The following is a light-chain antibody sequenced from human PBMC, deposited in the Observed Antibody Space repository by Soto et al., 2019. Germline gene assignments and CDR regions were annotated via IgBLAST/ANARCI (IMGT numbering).Light chain of an antibody. CDR1: QSISSW. J-gene: IGKJ1*01. CDR3: QQYNSCWT. V-gene: IGKV1-5*03. CDR2: KAS. Sequence: DIQMTQSPSTQSASVGDRVTITCPASQSISSWLAWYQQKPGTAPKLLIYKASSLETGVPSRFIGSGSGTEFTLTISSLQPDDFATYYCQQYNSCWTFGQGTKVDIK.